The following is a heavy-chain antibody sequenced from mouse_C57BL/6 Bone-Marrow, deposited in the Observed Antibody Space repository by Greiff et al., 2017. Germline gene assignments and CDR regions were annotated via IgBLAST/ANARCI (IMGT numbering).Heavy chain of an antibody. D-gene: IGHD4-1*01. J-gene: IGHJ3*01. CDR2: IDPSYCYT. CDR3: ALTGTPFAY. V-gene: IGHV1-69*01. CDR1: GYTFTSYW. Sequence: QVQLQQPGAELVMPGASVKLSCKASGYTFTSYWMHWVKQRPGQGLEWIGEIDPSYCYTNYNQKFKGKSTLTVDKSSSTAYMQLSSLTSEDSAVYYCALTGTPFAYWGQGTLVTVSA.